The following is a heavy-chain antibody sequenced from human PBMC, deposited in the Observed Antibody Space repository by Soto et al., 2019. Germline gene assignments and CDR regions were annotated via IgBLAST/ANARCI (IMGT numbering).Heavy chain of an antibody. CDR3: ARGIQYYGSGSYSFHYYYYMDV. D-gene: IGHD3-10*01. J-gene: IGHJ6*03. CDR1: GYTFTSYG. V-gene: IGHV1-18*01. Sequence: ASVKVSCKASGYTFTSYGISWVQQAPGQGLEWMGWISAYNGNTNYAQKLQGRVTMTTDTSTSTAYMELRSLRSDDTAVYYCARGIQYYGSGSYSFHYYYYMDVWGKGTTVTVSS. CDR2: ISAYNGNT.